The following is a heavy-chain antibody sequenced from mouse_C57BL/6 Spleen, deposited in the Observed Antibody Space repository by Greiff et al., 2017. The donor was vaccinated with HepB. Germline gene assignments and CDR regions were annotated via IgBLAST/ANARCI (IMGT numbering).Heavy chain of an antibody. CDR1: GYTFTSYD. V-gene: IGHV1-85*01. CDR2: IYPRDGSN. CDR3: ARRYYYAMDY. Sequence: VQLQQSGPELVKPGASVKLSCKASGYTFTSYDINWVKQRPGQGLEWIGWIYPRDGSNKYNEKFKGKATLTVDTSSSTAYMELHSLTAEDSAVYFCARRYYYAMDYWGQVTSVTVSS. J-gene: IGHJ4*01.